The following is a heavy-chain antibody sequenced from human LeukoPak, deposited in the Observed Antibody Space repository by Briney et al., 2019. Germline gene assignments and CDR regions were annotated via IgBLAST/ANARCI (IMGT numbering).Heavy chain of an antibody. Sequence: GASVKVSCKASGYTFTSSDINWVRQATGQGLEWMGWMNPNSGSTGYAQKFQGRVTMTRSTSISTAYMELSSLRSEDTAVYYCARGLYGYGYTFDYWGQGTLVTVSS. CDR3: ARGLYGYGYTFDY. J-gene: IGHJ4*02. CDR1: GYTFTSSD. D-gene: IGHD5-12*01. CDR2: MNPNSGST. V-gene: IGHV1-8*01.